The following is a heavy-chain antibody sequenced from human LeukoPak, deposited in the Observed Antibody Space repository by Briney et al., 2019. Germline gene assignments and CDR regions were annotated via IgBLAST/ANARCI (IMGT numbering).Heavy chain of an antibody. CDR2: IYYSGST. CDR3: ARVGTDYGASVNWFDP. V-gene: IGHV4-31*03. J-gene: IGHJ5*02. CDR1: GGSISSGGYY. D-gene: IGHD4/OR15-4a*01. Sequence: SETLSLTCTVSGGSISSGGYYWSWIRQHPGKGLEWIEYIYYSGSTYYNPSLKSRVTISVDTSKNQFSLKLSSVTAADTAVYYCARVGTDYGASVNWFDPWGQGTLVTVSS.